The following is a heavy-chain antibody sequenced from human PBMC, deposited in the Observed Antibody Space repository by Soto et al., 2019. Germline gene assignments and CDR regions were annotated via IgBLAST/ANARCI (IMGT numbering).Heavy chain of an antibody. CDR1: GGTLSDYA. J-gene: IGHJ3*01. V-gene: IGHV1-69*13. D-gene: IGHD2-21*01. CDR2: IIPIFGSA. CDR3: ARGPRVHFGYNSSDCAPSYGAFDL. Sequence: ASVKVSCKASGGTLSDYAFSWVRQAPGQGLEWMGGIIPIFGSANYAQKLQGRVTITADESTKTAYMELSSLRSEDTAAYYCARGPRVHFGYNSSDCAPSYGAFDLRGQGKMVTV.